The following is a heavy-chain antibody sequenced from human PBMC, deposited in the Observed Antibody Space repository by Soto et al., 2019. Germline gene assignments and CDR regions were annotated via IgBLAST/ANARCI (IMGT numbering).Heavy chain of an antibody. CDR3: ARAVATIFDY. V-gene: IGHV3-33*01. CDR2: IWSDGNNK. Sequence: GGSLRLSCAASGFTFTNYAMHWVRQAPGRGLEWVALIWSDGNNKYYADSVKGRFTISRDNSKNTLDLQMNGLRAEDTAVYYCARAVATIFDYWCQGTLVTVSS. D-gene: IGHD5-12*01. J-gene: IGHJ4*02. CDR1: GFTFTNYA.